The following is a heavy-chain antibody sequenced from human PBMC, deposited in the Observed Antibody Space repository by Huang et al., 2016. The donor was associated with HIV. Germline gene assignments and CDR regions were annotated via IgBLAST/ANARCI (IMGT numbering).Heavy chain of an antibody. CDR3: ARDEGGRYCSSISCYFVY. CDR2: IIPRFNPP. D-gene: IGHD2-2*01. Sequence: QVQLVQSGTEVKKPGSSVKVSCKSSGGSFRTSAFIWVRQAPGKGLEWMGGIIPRFNPPTYAQHFQGRVTIIADESTSTAYMELSSLGDDDTAVYYCARDEGGRYCSSISCYFVYWGQGTMVTVSS. J-gene: IGHJ4*02. V-gene: IGHV1-69*13. CDR1: GGSFRTSA.